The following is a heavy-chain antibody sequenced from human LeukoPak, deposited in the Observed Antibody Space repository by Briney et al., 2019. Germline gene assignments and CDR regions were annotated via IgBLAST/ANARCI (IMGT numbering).Heavy chain of an antibody. V-gene: IGHV3-23*01. J-gene: IGHJ4*02. Sequence: GGSLRLSCAASGFTFRTSAFSWVRQSPGRGLEWVSTVGTDSDTYYADYVKGRFTMSRDNSKNTVYLQMTGLRADDTAVYYCAKKTPGIHPFDSWGQGTLVTVSP. CDR1: GFTFRTSA. CDR2: VGTDSDT. D-gene: IGHD6-13*01. CDR3: AKKTPGIHPFDS.